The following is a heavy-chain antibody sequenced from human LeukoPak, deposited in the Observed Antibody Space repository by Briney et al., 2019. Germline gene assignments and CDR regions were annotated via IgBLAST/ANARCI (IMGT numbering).Heavy chain of an antibody. V-gene: IGHV3-49*03. Sequence: QPGRSLRLSCTASGFTFGDYAMSWFRQAPGKGLEWVGFIRSKAYGGTTEYAASVKGRFTISRDDSKSIAYLQMNSLRVEDTAVYYCARRVELRFPPFVYYFDYWGQGTLVTVSS. D-gene: IGHD1-7*01. CDR2: IRSKAYGGTT. J-gene: IGHJ4*02. CDR3: ARRVELRFPPFVYYFDY. CDR1: GFTFGDYA.